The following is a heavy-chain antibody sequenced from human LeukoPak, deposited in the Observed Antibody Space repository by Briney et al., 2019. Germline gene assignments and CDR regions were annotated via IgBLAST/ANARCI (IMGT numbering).Heavy chain of an antibody. CDR3: ARPYYSSAWYGDAFDV. CDR1: GFTFSDYG. D-gene: IGHD6-19*01. J-gene: IGHJ3*01. V-gene: IGHV3-33*01. Sequence: PGRSLRLSCAASGFTFSDYGMHWVRQAPGMGLEWMAVIWYDGSSRYFADSVKGRFTISSDNSKNTLFLQMNSLRVEDTAVYYCARPYYSSAWYGDAFDVWGQGTLVAVSS. CDR2: IWYDGSSR.